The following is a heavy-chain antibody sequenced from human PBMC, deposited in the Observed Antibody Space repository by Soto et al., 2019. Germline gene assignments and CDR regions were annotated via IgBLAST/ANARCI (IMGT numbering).Heavy chain of an antibody. J-gene: IGHJ3*02. Sequence: PSDTLSLTCGVSADALRSAFSGGWVRQPPGKGLQWIGTLSHRGDTYSNPSLESRVTISADTSKNQVSLRLTSVTAADTALSYRAGGLLDMWGPGTMVT. CDR1: ADALRSAFS. D-gene: IGHD2-21*02. CDR2: LSHRGDT. CDR3: AGGLLDM. V-gene: IGHV4-38-2*01.